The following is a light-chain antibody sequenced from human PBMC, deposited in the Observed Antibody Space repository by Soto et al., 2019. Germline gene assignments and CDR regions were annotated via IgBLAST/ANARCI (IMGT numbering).Light chain of an antibody. CDR2: GAS. CDR3: QQLNAYPLT. J-gene: IGKJ5*01. V-gene: IGKV1-9*01. CDR1: QGISSY. Sequence: DIQLTQSPSFLSASVGDRVTITCRASQGISSYLAWFQQKPGRAPNLLIYGASTLQSGVPSRFSGSGSGTDFTLTISNLQPEDFATYYCQQLNAYPLTFGQGTRLEL.